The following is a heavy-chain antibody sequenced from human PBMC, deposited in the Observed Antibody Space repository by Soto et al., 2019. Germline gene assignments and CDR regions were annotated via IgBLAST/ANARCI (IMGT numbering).Heavy chain of an antibody. J-gene: IGHJ3*02. CDR1: GYTFTDYY. D-gene: IGHD3-10*01. V-gene: IGHV1-2*02. Sequence: GASVKVSCKASGYTFTDYYMHWVRQAPGQGLEWMGWINPNSGGTNYAQKFQGRVTMTRDTSISTAYMELSRLRSDDTAVYYCASPDPFRYGSAPDLDAFDIWGQGTMVTVSS. CDR3: ASPDPFRYGSAPDLDAFDI. CDR2: INPNSGGT.